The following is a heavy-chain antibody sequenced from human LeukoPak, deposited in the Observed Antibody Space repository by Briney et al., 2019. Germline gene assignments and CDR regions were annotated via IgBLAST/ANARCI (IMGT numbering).Heavy chain of an antibody. CDR3: ARAAYCSGGSCYYNYYGMDV. V-gene: IGHV4-34*01. D-gene: IGHD2-15*01. Sequence: PSETLSLTCAVYGGSFSGYYWSWIRQPPGKGLEWIGEINHSGSTNYNPSLKSRVTISVDTSKNQFSLKPSSVTAADTAVYYCARAAYCSGGSCYYNYYGMDVWGKGTTVTVSS. CDR2: INHSGST. CDR1: GGSFSGYY. J-gene: IGHJ6*04.